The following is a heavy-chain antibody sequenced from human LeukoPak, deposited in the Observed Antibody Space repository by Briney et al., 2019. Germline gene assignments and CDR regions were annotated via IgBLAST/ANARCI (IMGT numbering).Heavy chain of an antibody. CDR2: INSDGSST. CDR3: AKARRGFGVVRDYFDY. Sequence: GGSLRLSCAASGFTFSSYWMHWVRQAPGKGLLWVSRINSDGSSTTYADSVKGRFTISRDNSKNTLYLQMNSLRAEDTAVYYCAKARRGFGVVRDYFDYWGQGTLVTVSS. V-gene: IGHV3-74*01. J-gene: IGHJ4*02. D-gene: IGHD3-3*01. CDR1: GFTFSSYW.